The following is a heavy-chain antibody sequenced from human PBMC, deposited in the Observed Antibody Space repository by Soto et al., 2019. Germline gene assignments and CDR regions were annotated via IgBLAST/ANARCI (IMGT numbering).Heavy chain of an antibody. V-gene: IGHV1-69*13. CDR2: IIPIFGTA. CDR1: GGTFSSYA. Sequence: SVKVSCKASGGTFSSYAISWVRQAPGQGLEWMGGIIPIFGTANYAQKFQGRVTITADESTSTAYMELSSLRSEDTAVYYCARDMRDIVVVPAATLAGLYGMDVWGQGTTVTVSS. D-gene: IGHD2-2*01. CDR3: ARDMRDIVVVPAATLAGLYGMDV. J-gene: IGHJ6*02.